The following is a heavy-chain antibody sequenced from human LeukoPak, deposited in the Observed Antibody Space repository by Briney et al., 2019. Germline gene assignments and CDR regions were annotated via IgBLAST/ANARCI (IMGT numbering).Heavy chain of an antibody. J-gene: IGHJ5*02. CDR1: GGSISSSSYY. CDR2: IYYSGST. CDR3: ACQQLVTSNWFDP. V-gene: IGHV4-39*07. D-gene: IGHD6-13*01. Sequence: PSETLSLTCTVSGGSISSSSYYWGWIRQPPGKGLEWIGSIYYSGSTYYNPSLKSRVTISVDTSKNQFSLKLSSVTAADTAVYYCACQQLVTSNWFDPWGQGTLVTVSS.